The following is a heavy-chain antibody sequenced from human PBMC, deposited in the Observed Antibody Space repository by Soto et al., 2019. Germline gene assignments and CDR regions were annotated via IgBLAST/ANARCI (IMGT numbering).Heavy chain of an antibody. CDR1: GGTFSSYA. V-gene: IGHV1-69*12. CDR2: IIPIFGTA. D-gene: IGHD2-15*01. Sequence: QVQLVQSGAEVKKPGSSVKVSCKASGGTFSSYAISWVRQAPGQGLEWMGGIIPIFGTANYAQKFQGRVTXXAXEXXSTAYMELSSLRSEDPAVYYCARFPNKCGGSCYDYWGQGTLVTVSS. CDR3: ARFPNKCGGSCYDY. J-gene: IGHJ4*02.